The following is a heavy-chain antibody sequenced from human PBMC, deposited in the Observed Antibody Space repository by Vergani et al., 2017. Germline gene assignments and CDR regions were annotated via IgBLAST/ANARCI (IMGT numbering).Heavy chain of an antibody. CDR2: IYSVGST. D-gene: IGHD2-2*01. Sequence: EVQLVESGGGLVQPGGSLRLSCAASGFTVSSNYMSWVRQAPGKGLEWVSVIYSVGSTYYADSVKGRFTISRDNSKNTLYLQMNSLRAEDTAVYYCARDLPAAMTEDYYCGMDVWGQGTTVTVSS. V-gene: IGHV3-66*02. J-gene: IGHJ6*02. CDR3: ARDLPAAMTEDYYCGMDV. CDR1: GFTVSSNY.